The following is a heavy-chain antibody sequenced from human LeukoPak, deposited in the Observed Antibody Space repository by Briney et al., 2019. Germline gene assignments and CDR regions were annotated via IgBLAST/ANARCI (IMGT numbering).Heavy chain of an antibody. D-gene: IGHD1-20*01. CDR2: ISGSGGST. CDR3: AKDLLSYNWNDVPAFDI. V-gene: IGHV3-23*01. CDR1: GFTFSSYA. Sequence: GGSLRLSCAASGFTFSSYAMGWVRQAPGKGLEWVSAISGSGGSTYYADSVKGRFTISRDNSKNTLYLRMNSLRAEDTAVYYCAKDLLSYNWNDVPAFDIWGQGTMVTVSS. J-gene: IGHJ3*02.